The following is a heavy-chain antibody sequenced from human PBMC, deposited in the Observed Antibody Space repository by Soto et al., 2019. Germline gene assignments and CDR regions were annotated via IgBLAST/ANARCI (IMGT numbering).Heavy chain of an antibody. Sequence: GGSLRLSCTTSRFTFGDYGMGWFRQAPGKGLEWVSFVTAKAYGGTTHYAASVKGRFTLSMDDSKTVAYLQINSLKTEDTAVYYCARRNGPGEPDAFDIWRQGTMVTVSS. D-gene: IGHD3-10*01. V-gene: IGHV3-49*03. J-gene: IGHJ3*02. CDR2: VTAKAYGGTT. CDR3: ARRNGPGEPDAFDI. CDR1: RFTFGDYG.